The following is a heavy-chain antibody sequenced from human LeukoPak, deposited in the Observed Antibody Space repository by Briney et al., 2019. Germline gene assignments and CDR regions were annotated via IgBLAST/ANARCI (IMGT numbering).Heavy chain of an antibody. J-gene: IGHJ5*02. CDR1: GGSISSYY. V-gene: IGHV4-59*01. D-gene: IGHD1-26*01. CDR2: IYYSGST. Sequence: SETLSLTCTVSGGSISSYYWSWIRQPPGKGLEWIGYIYYSGSTNYNPSLKSRVTISVDTSKNQFSLKLSSVTAADTAVYYCARVIEWELPWFDPWGQGTLVTVSS. CDR3: ARVIEWELPWFDP.